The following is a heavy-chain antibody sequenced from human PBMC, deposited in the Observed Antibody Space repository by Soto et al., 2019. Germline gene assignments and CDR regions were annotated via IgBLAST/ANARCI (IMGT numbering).Heavy chain of an antibody. D-gene: IGHD2-15*01. CDR1: GGSISSSSYY. CDR3: ARWVEVSLDYFDS. Sequence: SETLSLTCTVSGGSISSSSYYWGWIRQPPGKGLEWIGHMHHSGRTHYNPSLKSRVAISVDTSKNQFSLYLNSVTAADTAVYYCARWVEVSLDYFDSWGQGTPVTVSS. CDR2: MHHSGRT. V-gene: IGHV4-39*07. J-gene: IGHJ4*02.